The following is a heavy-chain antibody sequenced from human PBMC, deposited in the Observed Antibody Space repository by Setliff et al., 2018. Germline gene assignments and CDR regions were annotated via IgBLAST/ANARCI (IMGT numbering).Heavy chain of an antibody. Sequence: PSETLSLTCGVYGESISDSYWSWIRQPPGKGLEWIGEINHSGSTNYNPSLKSRVTISVDTSKNQFSLKLSSVTAADTALYYCTVYNTGSSKDHYWGQGTPVTVSS. V-gene: IGHV4-34*01. CDR1: GESISDSY. D-gene: IGHD2-8*02. CDR2: INHSGST. CDR3: TVYNTGSSKDHY. J-gene: IGHJ4*02.